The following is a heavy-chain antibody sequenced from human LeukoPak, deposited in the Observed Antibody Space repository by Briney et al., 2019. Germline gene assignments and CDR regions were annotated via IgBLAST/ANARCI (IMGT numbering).Heavy chain of an antibody. D-gene: IGHD4-17*01. CDR1: GYTFTGYY. J-gene: IGHJ6*02. CDR3: ARDRTTMTTGYYGMDV. Sequence: ASVKVSCKASGYTFTGYYMHWVRQAPGQGLEWMGWINPNSGGTNYAQKFQGRVTLTRDTSIITAYMELTRLRSDDTAMYYCARDRTTMTTGYYGMDVWGQGTTVTVSS. CDR2: INPNSGGT. V-gene: IGHV1-2*02.